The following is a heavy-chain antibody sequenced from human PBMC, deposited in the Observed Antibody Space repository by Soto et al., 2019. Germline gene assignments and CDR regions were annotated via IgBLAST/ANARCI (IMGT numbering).Heavy chain of an antibody. V-gene: IGHV4-59*08. CDR3: ARHWGDYGDYTYDF. CDR1: GGSISGFY. CDR2: IHFRGTT. J-gene: IGHJ4*02. D-gene: IGHD4-17*01. Sequence: SETLSLTCIVSGGSISGFYWSWIRQPPGKGLEWIGYIHFRGTTIYNPSLQSRVTISINTSKNQVSLNLSSVTAADTAVYFCARHWGDYGDYTYDFWGPGTLVTVSS.